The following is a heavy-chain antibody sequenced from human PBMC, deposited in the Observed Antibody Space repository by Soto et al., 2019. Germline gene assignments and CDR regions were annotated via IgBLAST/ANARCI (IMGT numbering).Heavy chain of an antibody. CDR1: GFTFRDHF. D-gene: IGHD2-21*01. J-gene: IGHJ4*02. V-gene: IGHV3-11*06. CDR3: ARVSRDYHLYYFDY. Sequence: GGSLRLSCIVSGFTFRDHFMAWVRQAPGKGLEWVSDISTTRNYTKYADSVKGRFSMSRDNARNSVYLQMNRLRADDTAVYYCARVSRDYHLYYFDYWGQGALVTVSS. CDR2: ISTTRNYT.